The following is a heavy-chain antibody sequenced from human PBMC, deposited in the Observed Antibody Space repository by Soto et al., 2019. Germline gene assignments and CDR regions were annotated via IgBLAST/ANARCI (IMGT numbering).Heavy chain of an antibody. CDR2: IWYDGSNK. CDR1: GFTFSSYG. D-gene: IGHD3-16*02. V-gene: IGHV3-33*01. Sequence: QVQLVESGGGVVQPGRSLRLSCAASGFTFSSYGMHWVRQAPGKGLEWVAVIWYDGSNKYYADSVKGRFTISRDNSKNTLYLQMNSLRAEDTAVYYCARDGLRLGELSLSAAPFYFDYWGQGTLVTVSS. J-gene: IGHJ4*02. CDR3: ARDGLRLGELSLSAAPFYFDY.